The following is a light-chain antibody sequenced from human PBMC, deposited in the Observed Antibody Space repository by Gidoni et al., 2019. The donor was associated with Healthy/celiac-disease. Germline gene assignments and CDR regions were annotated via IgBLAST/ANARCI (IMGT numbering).Light chain of an antibody. J-gene: IGLJ1*01. V-gene: IGLV2-14*01. CDR2: EVS. Sequence: QSALTQPASVSVSPGQSITISCTGTSSDVGGYNYVSWYQQHPGKAPKLMIYEVSNRPSGVSNRFAGSKSGNTASLTISGLQAEDEADYYCRSYTSSSTLVFGTGTKVTVL. CDR1: SSDVGGYNY. CDR3: RSYTSSSTLV.